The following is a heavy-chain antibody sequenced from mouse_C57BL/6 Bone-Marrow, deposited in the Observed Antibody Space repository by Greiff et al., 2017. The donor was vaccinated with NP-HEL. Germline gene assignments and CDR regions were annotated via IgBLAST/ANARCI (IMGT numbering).Heavy chain of an antibody. CDR1: GYTFTSYW. V-gene: IGHV1-59*01. Sequence: VQLQQPGAELVRPGTSVKLSCKASGYTFTSYWMHWVKQRPGQGLEWIGVIDPADSYTNYNQKFKGKATFTVDTSSRAAYMQLSSLTSEDSAVYYCALWTDWGQGTLVTVSA. J-gene: IGHJ3*01. CDR2: IDPADSYT. CDR3: ALWTD. D-gene: IGHD1-1*02.